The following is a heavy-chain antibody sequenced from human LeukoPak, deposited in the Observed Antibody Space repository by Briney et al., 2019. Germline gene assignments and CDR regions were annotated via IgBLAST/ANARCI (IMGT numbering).Heavy chain of an antibody. V-gene: IGHV3-9*01. J-gene: IGHJ3*02. Sequence: PGGSLRLSCAASGFIFDDYAMHWVRQAPGKGLEWVSGISWNSGSIDYADSVKGRFTISRDNAKHSLYLQMNSLRADDTALYYCAKDISHEGAFDIWGQGTMVTVSS. CDR1: GFIFDDYA. CDR2: ISWNSGSI. CDR3: AKDISHEGAFDI.